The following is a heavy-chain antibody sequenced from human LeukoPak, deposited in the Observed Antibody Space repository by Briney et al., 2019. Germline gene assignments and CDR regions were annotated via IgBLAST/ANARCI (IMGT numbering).Heavy chain of an antibody. CDR2: IYHSGST. Sequence: SETLSLTCTVSGYSISSGYYWGWIRQPPGKGLEWIGSIYHSGSTSYNSSLKSRVTISVDTSKNQFSLKLSSVTAADTAVYYCATVGDCTNGVCYTIDPWGQGTLVTVSS. V-gene: IGHV4-38-2*02. D-gene: IGHD2-8*01. CDR1: GYSISSGYY. J-gene: IGHJ5*02. CDR3: ATVGDCTNGVCYTIDP.